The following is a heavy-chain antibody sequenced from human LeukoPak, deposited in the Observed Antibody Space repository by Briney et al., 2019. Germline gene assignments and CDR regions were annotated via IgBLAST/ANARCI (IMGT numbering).Heavy chain of an antibody. CDR2: INHSGST. Sequence: SETLSLTCAVYGGSFSGYYWSWIRQPPGKGLEWIGEINHSGSTNYNPSLKSRVTISVDTSKNQFSLKLSSVTAADTAVYYCARGRQTYYYDSSGNGPFDYWGQGTLATVSS. CDR3: ARGRQTYYYDSSGNGPFDY. V-gene: IGHV4-34*01. CDR1: GGSFSGYY. J-gene: IGHJ4*02. D-gene: IGHD3-22*01.